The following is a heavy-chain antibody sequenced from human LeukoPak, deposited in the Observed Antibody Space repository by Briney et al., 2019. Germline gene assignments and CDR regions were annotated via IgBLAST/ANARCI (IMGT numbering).Heavy chain of an antibody. J-gene: IGHJ4*02. CDR3: ASDGSGNYYWDD. CDR2: ISSGGSTI. Sequence: GGSLRLSCAASGFTFSDYYMSWIRQAPGKGLEWVSYISSGGSTIYYADSVKGRFTISRDNAKNSLYLQMNSLRAEDTALYYCASDGSGNYYWDDWGQGTLVTVSS. CDR1: GFTFSDYY. V-gene: IGHV3-11*01. D-gene: IGHD1-26*01.